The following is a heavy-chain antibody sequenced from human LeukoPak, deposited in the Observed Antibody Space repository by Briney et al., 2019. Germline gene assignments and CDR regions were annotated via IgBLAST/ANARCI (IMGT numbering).Heavy chain of an antibody. J-gene: IGHJ6*03. CDR1: GYTFTSYH. CDR2: MNPNSGNT. Sequence: ASVKVSCKASGYTFTSYHINWVRQATGQGLEWMGWMNPNSGNTGYAQKFQGRVTITRNTSISTAYMELSSLRSEDTAVYYCARVVMGRYFVLSYYYYYYMDVWGKGTTVTVSS. D-gene: IGHD3-9*01. CDR3: ARVVMGRYFVLSYYYYYYMDV. V-gene: IGHV1-8*03.